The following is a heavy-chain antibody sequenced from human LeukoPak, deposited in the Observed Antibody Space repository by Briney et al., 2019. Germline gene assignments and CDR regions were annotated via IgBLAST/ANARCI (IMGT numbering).Heavy chain of an antibody. CDR1: GFTFSSYW. V-gene: IGHV3-7*01. CDR3: ARVHDVSGYRNYFDY. Sequence: PGGSLRLSCAASGFTFSSYWMSWVRRAPGKGLEWVANIKQDGSEKYYVDSVKGRFTISRDNAKNSLYLQMNSLRAEDTAVYYCARVHDVSGYRNYFDYWGQGILVTVSS. J-gene: IGHJ4*02. D-gene: IGHD3-22*01. CDR2: IKQDGSEK.